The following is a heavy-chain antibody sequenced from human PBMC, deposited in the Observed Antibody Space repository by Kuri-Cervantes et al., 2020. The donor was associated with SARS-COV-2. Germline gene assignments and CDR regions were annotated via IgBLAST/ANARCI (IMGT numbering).Heavy chain of an antibody. CDR1: GYTLTELS. J-gene: IGHJ4*02. D-gene: IGHD3-3*01. CDR3: ARSPGLLLEWGDPWDY. Sequence: ASVKVSCKVSGYTLTELSMHWVRQAPGKGLEWMGGFDPEDGETIYAQKFQGRVTITAVKSTSKAYMELSSLRSEDTAVYYCARSPGLLLEWGDPWDYWGQGTLVTVSS. V-gene: IGHV1-24*01. CDR2: FDPEDGET.